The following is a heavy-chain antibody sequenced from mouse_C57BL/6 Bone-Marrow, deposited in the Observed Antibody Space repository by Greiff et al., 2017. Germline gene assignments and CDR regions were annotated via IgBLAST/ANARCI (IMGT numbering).Heavy chain of an antibody. J-gene: IGHJ3*01. CDR3: AREYRDYVWFAY. D-gene: IGHD2-4*01. Sequence: QVQLQQSGAELVRPGTSVKVSCKASGYAFTNYLIEWVKQRPGQGLEWIGVINPGSGGTNYNEKFKGKATLTADKSSSTAYMQLSSLTSEDSAVYFCAREYRDYVWFAYWGQGTLVTVSA. V-gene: IGHV1-54*01. CDR1: GYAFTNYL. CDR2: INPGSGGT.